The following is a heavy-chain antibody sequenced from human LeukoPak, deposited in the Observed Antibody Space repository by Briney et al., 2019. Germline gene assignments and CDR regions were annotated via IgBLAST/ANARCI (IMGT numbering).Heavy chain of an antibody. CDR2: INPNSGGT. CDR3: ARYYYDSSGSDDY. Sequence: KPGASVKVSCKASGYTFTGYYMHWVRQAPGQGLEWMGWINPNSGGTNYAQKFQGRVTMTRDTSISTAYMELSRLRSDDTAVYYCARYYYDSSGSDDYWGQGTLVTVSS. CDR1: GYTFTGYY. D-gene: IGHD3-22*01. V-gene: IGHV1-2*02. J-gene: IGHJ4*02.